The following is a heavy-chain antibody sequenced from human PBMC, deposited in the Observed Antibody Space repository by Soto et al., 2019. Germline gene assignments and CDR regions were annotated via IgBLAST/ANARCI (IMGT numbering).Heavy chain of an antibody. D-gene: IGHD3-3*01. CDR3: ARGVYDFWSGHPKRLDY. V-gene: IGHV3-73*01. J-gene: IGHJ4*02. Sequence: GALRLSCAASGFTFSGSARHWVRQASGKGLEWVGRIRSKANSYATAYAVSVKGRFTISRDDSRNTTYLQMNSLKTEDTAVYYCARGVYDFWSGHPKRLDYWGQGTVVTVSS. CDR1: GFTFSGSA. CDR2: IRSKANSYAT.